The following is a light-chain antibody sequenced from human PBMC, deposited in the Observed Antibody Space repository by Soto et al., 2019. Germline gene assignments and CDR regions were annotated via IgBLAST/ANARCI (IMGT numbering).Light chain of an antibody. Sequence: QSVLTQPASVSGSPGQSITISCTGTTSDVGTYKFVSWYQQHPGIAPKLMIYEVSERPSGVSNRFSGSKSGNTASLTISGLQAEDEADYYCCSHAGSHVIFGGGTKLTAL. CDR3: CSHAGSHVI. V-gene: IGLV2-23*02. J-gene: IGLJ2*01. CDR2: EVS. CDR1: TSDVGTYKF.